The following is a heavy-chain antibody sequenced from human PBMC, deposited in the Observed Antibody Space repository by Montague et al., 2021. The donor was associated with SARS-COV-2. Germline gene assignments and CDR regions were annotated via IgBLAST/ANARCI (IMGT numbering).Heavy chain of an antibody. CDR1: GGSFSSRSYY. V-gene: IGHV4-61*02. D-gene: IGHD3-3*01. CDR2: VYITGST. J-gene: IGHJ4*02. CDR3: ARATRITIFGVVNQFDY. Sequence: TLSLTCTVSGGSFSSRSYYWSWIRQSAGKGLEFLGRVYITGSTNYNPSLESRVTTSIDTSKNQFSLKLSSVTAADTAVYYCARATRITIFGVVNQFDYWGQGTPVTVSS.